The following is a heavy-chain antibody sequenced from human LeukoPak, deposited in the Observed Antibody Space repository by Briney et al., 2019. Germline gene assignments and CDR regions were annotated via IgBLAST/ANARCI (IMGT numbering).Heavy chain of an antibody. D-gene: IGHD1-26*01. CDR1: GYSFPSYW. J-gene: IGHJ6*03. CDR2: IYHADSDT. Sequence: GESLKISCKRSGYSFPSYWIGWVRQMPGKGLGGVGIIYHADSDTGYRPSFQGQVTIPADHPNTTAYFPWSSLKASDTAMYYCATWDSYYMDVWGKGTTVTVSS. CDR3: ATWDSYYMDV. V-gene: IGHV5-51*01.